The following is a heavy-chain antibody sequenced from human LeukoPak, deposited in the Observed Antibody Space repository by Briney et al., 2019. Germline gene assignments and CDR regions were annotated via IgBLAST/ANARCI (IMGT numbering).Heavy chain of an antibody. J-gene: IGHJ5*02. D-gene: IGHD6-6*01. CDR1: GFSFSIRW. CDR2: INQDGSEE. V-gene: IGHV3-7*01. Sequence: PGGSLRLSCAASGFSFSIRWMSWVRQAPGKGLEWVANINQDGSEEYYVDSVKGRFTISRDNAKKSLYLQMNGLRAEDTAVYYCAPAEYSRSEDWVDPWGQGTLVTVSS. CDR3: APAEYSRSEDWVDP.